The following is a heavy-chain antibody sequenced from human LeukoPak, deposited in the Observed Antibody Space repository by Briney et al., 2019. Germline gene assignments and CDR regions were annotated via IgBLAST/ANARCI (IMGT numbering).Heavy chain of an antibody. CDR3: ARDLRYYVAMDV. D-gene: IGHD3-10*02. Sequence: SGGSLRLSCEASGFTFSAYAMTWVRQAPGRGLEWVSSIGSDNKSHYSESVKGRFAISRDNSKSIVFLQLNSLRAEDTALYYCARDLRYYVAMDVWGQGTTVYVSS. CDR2: IGSDNKS. CDR1: GFTFSAYA. J-gene: IGHJ6*02. V-gene: IGHV3-23*01.